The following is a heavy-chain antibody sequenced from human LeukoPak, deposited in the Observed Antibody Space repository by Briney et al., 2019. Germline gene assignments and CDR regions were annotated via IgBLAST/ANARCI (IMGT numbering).Heavy chain of an antibody. CDR1: GGSISSYY. V-gene: IGHV4-59*05. J-gene: IGHJ5*02. CDR2: IYYSGST. CDR3: ASHKQQLGWFDP. D-gene: IGHD6-13*01. Sequence: SETLSLTCTVSGGSISSYYWSWIRQPPGKGLEWIGSIYYSGSTYYNPSLKSRVTISVDTSKNQFSLKLSSVTAADTAVYYCASHKQQLGWFDPWGQGTLVTVSS.